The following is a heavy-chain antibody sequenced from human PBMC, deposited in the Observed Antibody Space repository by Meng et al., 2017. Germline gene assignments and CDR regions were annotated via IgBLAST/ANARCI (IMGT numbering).Heavy chain of an antibody. CDR2: ISSSSSYI. CDR1: GFTFSSYS. Sequence: VESEGGLVKPGGPLCLSCAASGFTFSSYSINWVRQAPGKGLEWVSSISSSSSYIYYADSVKGRFTISRDNAKNSLYLQMNSLRAEDTAVYYCASALGRPYWGQGTLVTVSS. V-gene: IGHV3-21*01. J-gene: IGHJ4*02. CDR3: ASALGRPY. D-gene: IGHD3-16*01.